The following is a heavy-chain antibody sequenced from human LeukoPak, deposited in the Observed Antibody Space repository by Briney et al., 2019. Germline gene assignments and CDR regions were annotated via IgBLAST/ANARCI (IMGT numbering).Heavy chain of an antibody. CDR3: ARDLGYCSSTSCYD. Sequence: ASVTVSCTASGGTFSSYTSSWVRQAPGQGLEWMGRIVPVLGIANYAQTVQGRVTLTADNSTSTAYMELSSLRSEDTAVYYCARDLGYCSSTSCYDWGQGTLVTVSS. CDR2: IVPVLGIA. J-gene: IGHJ4*02. D-gene: IGHD2-2*01. CDR1: GGTFSSYT. V-gene: IGHV1-69*04.